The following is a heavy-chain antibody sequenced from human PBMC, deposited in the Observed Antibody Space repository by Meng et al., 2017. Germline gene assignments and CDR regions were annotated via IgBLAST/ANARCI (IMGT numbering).Heavy chain of an antibody. CDR2: IYSGGST. V-gene: IGHV3-66*01. CDR3: AREGIAAAGTVDY. Sequence: GESLKISCAASGFTVSSNYMSWVRQAPGKGLEWVSVIYSGGSTYYADSVKGRFTISRDNAKNSLYLQMNSLRAEDTAVYYCAREGIAAAGTVDYWGQGTLVTVSS. CDR1: GFTVSSNY. J-gene: IGHJ4*02. D-gene: IGHD6-13*01.